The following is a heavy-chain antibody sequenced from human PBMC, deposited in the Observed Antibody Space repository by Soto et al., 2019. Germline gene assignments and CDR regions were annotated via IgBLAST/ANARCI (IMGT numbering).Heavy chain of an antibody. J-gene: IGHJ4*02. Sequence: SGAEVKEPGASVRVSCKASGYTFTSYDINWVRQATGQGLEWMGWMNPESRNTGYAQKFQGRVTMTRDTSISTAYMELTSLRSEDTAVYYCARFVRHQLPTIDFWGQGTLVTVSS. D-gene: IGHD2-2*01. CDR1: GYTFTSYD. CDR2: MNPESRNT. CDR3: ARFVRHQLPTIDF. V-gene: IGHV1-8*01.